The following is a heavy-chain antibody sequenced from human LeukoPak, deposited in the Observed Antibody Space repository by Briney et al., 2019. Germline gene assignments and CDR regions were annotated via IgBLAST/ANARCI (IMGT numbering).Heavy chain of an antibody. CDR1: GFTFSSYR. Sequence: GGSLRLSCAASGFTFSSYRMNWVRQAPGRGLEWVANIKQDGSEKYYVDSVKGRFTISRDNAKNSLFLQMNSLRAEDTAVYYCARDTRTIDYWGQGTLVTVSS. CDR3: ARDTRTIDY. CDR2: IKQDGSEK. J-gene: IGHJ4*02. V-gene: IGHV3-7*01. D-gene: IGHD1-26*01.